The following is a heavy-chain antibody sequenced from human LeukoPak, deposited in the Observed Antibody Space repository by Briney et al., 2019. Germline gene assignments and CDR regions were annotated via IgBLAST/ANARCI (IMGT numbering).Heavy chain of an antibody. Sequence: PGGSLRLSCAASGFSFSVFWMTWGRQAPGKRPEWVANINEGGSSTYYVDSVRGRFTISRDNGKNLLFLEMNSLRADDTAVYFCVQGGHFDFWGQGATVTVSS. CDR2: INEGGSST. V-gene: IGHV3-7*01. J-gene: IGHJ4*02. CDR3: VQGGHFDF. D-gene: IGHD3-16*01. CDR1: GFSFSVFW.